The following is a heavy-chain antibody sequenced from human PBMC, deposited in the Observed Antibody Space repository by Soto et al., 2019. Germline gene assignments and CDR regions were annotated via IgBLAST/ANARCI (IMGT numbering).Heavy chain of an antibody. Sequence: EVQLVESGGGLVQPGGSLRLSCAASGFTFSSYSMNWVRQAPGKGLEWVSYISSSSTIYYADSVKGRFTISRDNAKNSLYLQMNSLRDEDTAVYYCARDESYFFPDYWGQGTLVTVSS. CDR1: GFTFSSYS. CDR3: ARDESYFFPDY. CDR2: ISSSSTI. V-gene: IGHV3-48*02. D-gene: IGHD1-26*01. J-gene: IGHJ4*02.